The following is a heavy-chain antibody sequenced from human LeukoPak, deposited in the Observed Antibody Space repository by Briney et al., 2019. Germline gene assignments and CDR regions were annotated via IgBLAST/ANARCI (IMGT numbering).Heavy chain of an antibody. CDR1: GFTFTAYH. CDR2: INPNSGGT. V-gene: IGHV1-2*02. D-gene: IGHD4-17*01. J-gene: IGHJ4*02. Sequence: ASVKVSCKASGFTFTAYHMHWVRQAPGQGLEWMGWINPNSGGTNYAQKFQGRVTMTRDTSISTAYMELSRLRSDDTAVYYCARAYGDRLSADYWGQGTLVTVSS. CDR3: ARAYGDRLSADY.